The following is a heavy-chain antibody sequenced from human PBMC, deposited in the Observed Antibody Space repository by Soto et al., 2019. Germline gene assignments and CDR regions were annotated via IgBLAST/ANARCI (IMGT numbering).Heavy chain of an antibody. Sequence: SETLSLTCAVSGGSISSGGYSWSWIRQPPGKGLEWIGYIYHSGSTYYNPSLKSRVTISVDRSKNQFSLKLSSVTAADTAVYYCARVDCSGGSCYSPYYYDSSGYYRLYFDYWGQGTLVTVSS. D-gene: IGHD3-22*01. CDR1: GGSISSGGYS. CDR3: ARVDCSGGSCYSPYYYDSSGYYRLYFDY. J-gene: IGHJ4*02. CDR2: IYHSGST. V-gene: IGHV4-30-2*01.